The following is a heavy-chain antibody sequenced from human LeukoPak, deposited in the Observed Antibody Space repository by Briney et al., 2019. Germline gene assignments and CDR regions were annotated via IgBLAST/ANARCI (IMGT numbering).Heavy chain of an antibody. Sequence: ASVKVSCKASGYTFTSYYMDWVRQAPGQGLEWMGIINPSGGSTSYAQKFQGRVTMTRDMSTSTVYMELSSLRSEATAVYYCAMNRGYCSSTSCYTGSFDYWGQGTLVTVSS. CDR2: INPSGGST. CDR3: AMNRGYCSSTSCYTGSFDY. J-gene: IGHJ4*02. D-gene: IGHD2-2*02. CDR1: GYTFTSYY. V-gene: IGHV1-46*01.